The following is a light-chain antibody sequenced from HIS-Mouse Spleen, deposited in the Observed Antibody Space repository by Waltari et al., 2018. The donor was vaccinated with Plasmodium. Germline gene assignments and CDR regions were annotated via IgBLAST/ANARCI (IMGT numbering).Light chain of an antibody. CDR1: SSDVGSYNL. J-gene: IGLJ2*01. Sequence: QSALTQPASVSGSPGQSITISCTGTSSDVGSYNLVSWYQQHPGKAPKLMIYEGSKRPSGVANRCSGSKSGNTASLTIAGLQAEDEADYDCCSYGGSSTFVVFGGGTKLTVL. V-gene: IGLV2-23*03. CDR2: EGS. CDR3: CSYGGSSTFVV.